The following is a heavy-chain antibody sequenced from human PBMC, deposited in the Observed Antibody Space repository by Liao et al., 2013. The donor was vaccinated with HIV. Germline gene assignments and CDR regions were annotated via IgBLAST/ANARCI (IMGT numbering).Heavy chain of an antibody. CDR1: GGSISSYY. Sequence: QVQLQESGPGLVKPSETLSLTCTVSGGSISSYYWSWIRQPAGKGLEWIGRIYSSGSANYNPSLKSRVTMSVDTSKNQFSLKLSSETAADTAVYYCARGPLLRCNSNWYFDSSGAWHP. D-gene: IGHD4-23*01. J-gene: IGHJ2*01. CDR3: ARGPLLRCNSNWYFDSS. V-gene: IGHV4-4*07. CDR2: IYSSGSA.